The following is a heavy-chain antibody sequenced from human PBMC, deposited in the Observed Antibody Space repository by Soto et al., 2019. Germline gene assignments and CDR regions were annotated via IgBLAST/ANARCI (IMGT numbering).Heavy chain of an antibody. CDR2: IYHSGST. D-gene: IGHD3-22*01. V-gene: IGHV4-34*01. CDR3: ASVGSDYNNSGYYLP. CDR1: GGSFSGYY. Sequence: PSETLSLTCAVYGGSFSGYYWSWIRQPPGKGLEWIGEIYHSGSTTYNPSLKSRATISVDKSENQFSLRLKSVTAADTAVYYCASVGSDYNNSGYYLPWGPGTLVTVSS. J-gene: IGHJ5*02.